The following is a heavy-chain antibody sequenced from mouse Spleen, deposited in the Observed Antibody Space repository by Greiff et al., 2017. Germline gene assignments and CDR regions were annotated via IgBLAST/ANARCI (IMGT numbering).Heavy chain of an antibody. J-gene: IGHJ3*01. CDR3: AREIYYGNPAWFAY. CDR1: GYSFTGYY. D-gene: IGHD2-1*01. CDR2: INPSTGTT. Sequence: VQLQQSGPELVKPGASVKISCKASGYSFTGYYMNWVKQSPEKSLEWIGEINPSTGTTTYNQKFKAKATLTVDTSSSTAYMQLKSLTSEDSAVYYCAREIYYGNPAWFAYWGQGTLVTVSA. V-gene: IGHV1-42*01.